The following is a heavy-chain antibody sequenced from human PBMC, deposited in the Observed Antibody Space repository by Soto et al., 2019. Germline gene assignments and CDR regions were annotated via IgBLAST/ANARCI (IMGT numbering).Heavy chain of an antibody. CDR2: IIPIFGTA. CDR3: ATSFLELNYYDSSGYQFDY. CDR1: GGTFSSYA. V-gene: IGHV1-69*13. J-gene: IGHJ4*02. Sequence: GXSVKVSCKASGGTFSSYAISWVRQAPVQGLEWMGGIIPIFGTANYAQKFQGRVTITADESTSTAYMELSSLRSEDMAVYYCATSFLELNYYDSSGYQFDYWGQGTLVTVSA. D-gene: IGHD3-22*01.